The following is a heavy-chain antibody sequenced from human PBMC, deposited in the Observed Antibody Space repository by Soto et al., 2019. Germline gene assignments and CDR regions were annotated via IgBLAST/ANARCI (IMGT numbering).Heavy chain of an antibody. CDR3: ARHYYYDSSGYFGPYYYYYGMDV. J-gene: IGHJ6*02. D-gene: IGHD3-22*01. CDR1: GYTFTSYG. V-gene: IGHV1-18*01. CDR2: ISAYNGNT. Sequence: ASVKVSCKASGYTFTSYGISWARQAPGQGLEWMGWISAYNGNTNYAQKLQGRVTMTTDTSTSTAYMELRSLRSDDTAVYYCARHYYYDSSGYFGPYYYYYGMDVWGQGTTVTVSS.